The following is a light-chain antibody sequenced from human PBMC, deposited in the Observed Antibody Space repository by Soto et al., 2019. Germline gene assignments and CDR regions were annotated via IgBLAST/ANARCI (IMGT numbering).Light chain of an antibody. Sequence: DIQLTQSPPTLSASVGDRVTITCRASQSIRYYLAWYQQLPGKAPKLLIYGASSLQSGVPSRFSGSGFGTEFSLTISSLQPDDFATYFCQHHKSYSQTFGQGTKVEIK. CDR3: QHHKSYSQT. CDR2: GAS. CDR1: QSIRYY. V-gene: IGKV1-5*01. J-gene: IGKJ1*01.